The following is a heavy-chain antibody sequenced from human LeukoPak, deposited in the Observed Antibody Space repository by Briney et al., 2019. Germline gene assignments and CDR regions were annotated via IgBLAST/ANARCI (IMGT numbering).Heavy chain of an antibody. CDR1: GLPVSNHW. CDR2: IREERGQE. V-gene: IGHV3-7*03. D-gene: IGHD5-18*01. J-gene: IGHJ5*02. CDR3: ASLDTAKQPLANH. Sequence: GGSLRLSCVASGLPVSNHWMSWVRQAPGKGLEWVANIREERGQEYYVDSVKGRFTISKNSAKNSLYLQMNTLRVEDTAMYYCASLDTAKQPLANHWGQGTLVTVSS.